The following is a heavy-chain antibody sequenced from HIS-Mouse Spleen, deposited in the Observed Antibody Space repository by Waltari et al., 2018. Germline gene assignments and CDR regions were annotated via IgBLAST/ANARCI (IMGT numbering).Heavy chain of an antibody. CDR3: ARDYVNWSAFDI. CDR1: GYTFTGYY. J-gene: IGHJ3*02. Sequence: QVQLVQSGAEVKKPGASVKVSCKASGYTFTGYYMHWVRQAPGQGLEWMGWINPNSGGTNYAQKFQGRGTMTRDTASSTAYMELSRLRSDDTAVYYCARDYVNWSAFDIWGQGTMVTVSS. V-gene: IGHV1-2*02. D-gene: IGHD1-20*01. CDR2: INPNSGGT.